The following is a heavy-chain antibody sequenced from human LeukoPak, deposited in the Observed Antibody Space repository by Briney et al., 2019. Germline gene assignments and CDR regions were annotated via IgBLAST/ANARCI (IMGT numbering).Heavy chain of an antibody. V-gene: IGHV4-31*03. D-gene: IGHD4-17*01. CDR1: GGSISSGGYY. J-gene: IGHJ6*02. CDR3: ARDTLYGDYPNYYYYGMDV. CDR2: IYYSGST. Sequence: SETLSLTCTVSGGSISSGGYYWSWIRQHPGMGLEWIGYIYYSGSTYYNPSLKSRVTISVDTSKNQFSLKLSSVTAADTAVYYCARDTLYGDYPNYYYYGMDVWGQGTTVTVSS.